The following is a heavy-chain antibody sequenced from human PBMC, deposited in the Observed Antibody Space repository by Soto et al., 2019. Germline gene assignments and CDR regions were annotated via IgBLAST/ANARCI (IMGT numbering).Heavy chain of an antibody. J-gene: IGHJ6*02. CDR2: ISYDGSNK. D-gene: IGHD1-7*01. CDR1: GFTFSIYA. V-gene: IGHV3-30-3*01. Sequence: QVQLVESGGGVVQPGRSLRLSCAASGFTFSIYAMHWVRQAPGQGLEWVALISYDGSNKYYADSVKGRFTISRDNSKNTLYLQMNSLRPEDTAVYHCARDQGGTTLYYHGMDVWGQGTTVTVYS. CDR3: ARDQGGTTLYYHGMDV.